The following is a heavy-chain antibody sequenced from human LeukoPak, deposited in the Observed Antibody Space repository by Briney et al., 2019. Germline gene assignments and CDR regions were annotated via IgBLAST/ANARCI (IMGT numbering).Heavy chain of an antibody. CDR3: AKRLAAAPYYYYYMDD. V-gene: IGHV3-30*02. CDR1: GFTFSSYG. J-gene: IGHJ6*03. D-gene: IGHD6-13*01. Sequence: GSLRLSCAASGFTFSSYGMHWVRQAPGKGLEWVAFIRYDGSNKYYADSVKGRFTVSRDNSKNTLYLEMNSLRAEDTAVYYCAKRLAAAPYYYYYMDDWGKGTTVTVA. CDR2: IRYDGSNK.